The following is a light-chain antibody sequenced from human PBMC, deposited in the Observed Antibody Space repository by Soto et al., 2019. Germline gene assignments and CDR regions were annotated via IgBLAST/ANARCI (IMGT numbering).Light chain of an antibody. Sequence: QSVRTQPASVSGSRGNSIPISCTETSSDIGGYHYVSWYQQYPGKAPKLIIYEVSNRPSGVSNRFSGSKSVNTASLTISGLQAEDEADYYCSSLTSSSTRVFGTGTKVTVL. CDR2: EVS. V-gene: IGLV2-14*01. J-gene: IGLJ1*01. CDR3: SSLTSSSTRV. CDR1: SSDIGGYHY.